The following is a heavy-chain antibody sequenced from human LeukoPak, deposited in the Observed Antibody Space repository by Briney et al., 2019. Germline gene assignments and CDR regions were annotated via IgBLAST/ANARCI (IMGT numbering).Heavy chain of an antibody. J-gene: IGHJ3*02. V-gene: IGHV3-21*01. CDR2: ISSSSSYI. Sequence: GGSLRLSCAASGFTFSSYSMNWVRQAPGKGLEWVSSISSSSSYIYYADSVKGRSTISRDNAKNSLYLQMNSLRAEDTAVYYCARAWYYDSSGDNAFDIWGQGTMVTVSS. D-gene: IGHD3-22*01. CDR3: ARAWYYDSSGDNAFDI. CDR1: GFTFSSYS.